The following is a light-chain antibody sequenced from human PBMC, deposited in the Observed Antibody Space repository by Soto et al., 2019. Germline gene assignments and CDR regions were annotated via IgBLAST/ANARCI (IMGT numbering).Light chain of an antibody. CDR1: QSVTSSF. V-gene: IGKV3-20*01. CDR2: GAS. CDR3: HQYDSSPWT. Sequence: EIVLTQSPGTLSLSPGERATLSCRASQSVTSSFLAWYQQKPGQAPRLLIYGASSRATGIPDRFSGSGSGTDFTLTISRLEPEDFAVYYCHQYDSSPWTFGQGTREEIK. J-gene: IGKJ1*01.